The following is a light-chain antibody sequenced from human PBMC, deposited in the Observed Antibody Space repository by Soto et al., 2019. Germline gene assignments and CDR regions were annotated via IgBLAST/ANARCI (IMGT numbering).Light chain of an antibody. J-gene: IGKJ1*01. CDR3: HPSSSSPPT. V-gene: IGKV1-39*01. Sequence: DIQMTHSPSSLSASVEDRVIITCRASQSISNHLNWYQQKPGKAPKLLIFAASGLQSGFPSRFTSTRSVPDLTLNVRSLEPEDFAPYYCHPSSSSPPTFCHATKVESK. CDR2: AAS. CDR1: QSISNH.